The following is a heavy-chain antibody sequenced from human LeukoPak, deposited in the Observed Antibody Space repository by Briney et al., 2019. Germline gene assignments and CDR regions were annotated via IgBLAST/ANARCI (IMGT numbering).Heavy chain of an antibody. CDR3: ARYGNGAWLAHYSFDI. CDR2: INQDGSEK. V-gene: IGHV3-7*01. Sequence: GGSLRLSCAASGFTLSNYWMSWVRQAPGKGLEWVANINQDGSEKYYVDSVKGRFAISRDNAKNSLYLQMNSLRAEDTAVYYCARYGNGAWLAHYSFDIWGQGTMVTVSS. CDR1: GFTLSNYW. D-gene: IGHD6-19*01. J-gene: IGHJ3*02.